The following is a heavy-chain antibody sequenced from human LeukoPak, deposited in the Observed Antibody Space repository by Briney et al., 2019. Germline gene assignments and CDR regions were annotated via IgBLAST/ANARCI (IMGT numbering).Heavy chain of an antibody. CDR1: GFTFSSYA. Sequence: GGSLRLSCAASGFTFSSYAMHWVRQAPGKGLEWVAVISYDGSNKYYADSVKGRFTISRDNSKNTLYLQMNSLRAEDTAVYYCARGIIAAAGEYYFDYWGQGTLVTVSS. J-gene: IGHJ4*02. CDR3: ARGIIAAAGEYYFDY. V-gene: IGHV3-30*01. D-gene: IGHD6-13*01. CDR2: ISYDGSNK.